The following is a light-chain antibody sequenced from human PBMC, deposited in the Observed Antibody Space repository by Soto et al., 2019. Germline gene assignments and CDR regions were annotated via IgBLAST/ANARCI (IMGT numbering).Light chain of an antibody. CDR1: SSNIGSNY. CDR3: AAWDDSLSGSAAQ. J-gene: IGLJ2*01. Sequence: QSVLTQPPSASGTPGQRATISCSGSSSNIGSNYVYWYQQLPGTAPKLLIYRNNQRPSGVPDRFSGSKSGTSASLAISGLRSEDEADYYCAAWDDSLSGSAAQFGGGTKLTVL. CDR2: RNN. V-gene: IGLV1-47*01.